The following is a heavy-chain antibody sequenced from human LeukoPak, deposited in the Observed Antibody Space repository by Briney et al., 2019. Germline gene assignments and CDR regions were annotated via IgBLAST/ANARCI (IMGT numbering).Heavy chain of an antibody. D-gene: IGHD1-26*01. J-gene: IGHJ4*02. Sequence: SENLSLTCTVSGGSISSYYWSWIRQPPGKGLEWIGYIYYSGSTNYNPSLKSRVTISVDTSKNQFSLRLSSVTAADTAVYYCASGGGYWAFDYWGQGTLVTVSS. V-gene: IGHV4-59*08. CDR1: GGSISSYY. CDR3: ASGGGYWAFDY. CDR2: IYYSGST.